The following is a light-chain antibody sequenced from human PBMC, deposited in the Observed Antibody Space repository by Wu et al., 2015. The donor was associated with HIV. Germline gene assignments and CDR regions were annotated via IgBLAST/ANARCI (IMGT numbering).Light chain of an antibody. Sequence: DVQMTQSPSALSASIGDRVTITCRASQSIRSWLAWYQQKSGKAPKLLIYAASSLQSGVPSRFSGSGSGTDFTLTISSLQPEDFATYYCQQTYSIPWTFGQGTKVEIK. J-gene: IGKJ1*01. V-gene: IGKV1-39*01. CDR3: QQTYSIPWT. CDR2: AAS. CDR1: QSIRSW.